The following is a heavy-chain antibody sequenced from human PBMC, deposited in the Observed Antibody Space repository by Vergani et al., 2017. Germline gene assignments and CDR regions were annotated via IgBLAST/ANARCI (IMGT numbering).Heavy chain of an antibody. J-gene: IGHJ3*02. CDR2: IYSSGST. Sequence: QVQLQESGPGLVKPSETLSLTCTVSGGSISSYYWNWIRQPAGKGLEWIGRIYSSGSTNYNPSLKSRVTMSVDTSKNQFSLNLSSVTAADTAVYYCARVPGEGEQRGGGAFDSWGQGTMVTVSS. D-gene: IGHD1/OR15-1a*01. CDR3: ARVPGEGEQRGGGAFDS. CDR1: GGSISSYY. V-gene: IGHV4-4*07.